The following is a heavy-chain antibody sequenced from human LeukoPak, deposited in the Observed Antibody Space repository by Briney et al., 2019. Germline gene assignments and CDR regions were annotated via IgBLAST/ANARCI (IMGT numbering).Heavy chain of an antibody. V-gene: IGHV1-2*02. CDR2: INPNSGGT. Sequence: ASVKVSCKASGYTFTGYYMHWVRQAPGQVLEWMGWINPNSGGTNYAQKFQGRVTMTRDTSISTAYMELSRLRSDDTAVYYCARARKQWLVHIDYWGQGTLVTVSS. J-gene: IGHJ4*02. CDR1: GYTFTGYY. D-gene: IGHD6-19*01. CDR3: ARARKQWLVHIDY.